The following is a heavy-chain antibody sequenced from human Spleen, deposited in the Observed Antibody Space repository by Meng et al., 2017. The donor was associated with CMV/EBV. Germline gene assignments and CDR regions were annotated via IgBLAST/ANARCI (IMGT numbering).Heavy chain of an antibody. CDR1: GGSFIGYY. V-gene: IGHV4-34*01. CDR3: ARGGGEWLRDY. CDR2: INHSGST. J-gene: IGHJ4*02. D-gene: IGHD5-12*01. Sequence: QVQLQQWGEGPLKPSETLSLPCAVYGGSFIGYYWSWIRQPPGKGLEWIGEINHSGSTNYNPSLKSRVTISVDTSKNQFSLKLSSVTAADTAVYYCARGGGEWLRDYWGQGTLVTVSS.